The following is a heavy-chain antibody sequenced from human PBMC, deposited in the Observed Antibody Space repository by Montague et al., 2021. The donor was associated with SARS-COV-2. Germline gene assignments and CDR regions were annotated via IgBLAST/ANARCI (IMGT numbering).Heavy chain of an antibody. CDR3: ANADRCSSGSCYSLFDS. CDR2: IYYTGTT. Sequence: SETLSLTCTVSGDSVKTNLYYWGWIRQPPGKGLEWIGNIYYTGTTYYNPSLKSRVTMSVDTSKNQFSLKLTSVTAADTAVYYCANADRCSSGSCYSLFDSWGQGSLVTVSS. CDR1: GDSVKTNLYY. J-gene: IGHJ4*02. V-gene: IGHV4-39*01. D-gene: IGHD2-15*01.